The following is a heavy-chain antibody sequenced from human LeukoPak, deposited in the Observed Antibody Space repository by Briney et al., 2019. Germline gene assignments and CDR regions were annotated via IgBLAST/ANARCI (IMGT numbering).Heavy chain of an antibody. Sequence: GGSLRLSCAASGFTFDDYAVHWVRQAPGKGLEWVSGISWNSGSIGYADSVKGRFTISRDNAKNSLYLQMNSLRAEDTALYYCAKLDILTGFDYWGQGTLVTVSS. CDR2: ISWNSGSI. V-gene: IGHV3-9*01. CDR1: GFTFDDYA. CDR3: AKLDILTGFDY. D-gene: IGHD3-9*01. J-gene: IGHJ4*02.